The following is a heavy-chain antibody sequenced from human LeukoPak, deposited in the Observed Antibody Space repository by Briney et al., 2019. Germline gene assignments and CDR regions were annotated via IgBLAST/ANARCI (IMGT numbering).Heavy chain of an antibody. J-gene: IGHJ4*02. CDR1: GFTVSSNY. CDR3: AGLGDSSGYLDY. Sequence: GGSLRLSCAASGFTVSSNYMSWVRQAPGKGLEWVSVIYSDGNTYYADSVKGRFTISRDNSKNTLYLQMNSLRAEDTAVYYCAGLGDSSGYLDYWGQGTLVTVSS. D-gene: IGHD3-22*01. CDR2: IYSDGNT. V-gene: IGHV3-53*01.